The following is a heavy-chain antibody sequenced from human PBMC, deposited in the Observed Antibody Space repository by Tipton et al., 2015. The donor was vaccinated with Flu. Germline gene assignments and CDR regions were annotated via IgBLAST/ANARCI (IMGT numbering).Heavy chain of an antibody. CDR3: ARGTTASLRGGNWFDP. CDR1: GHSISSGYY. J-gene: IGHJ5*02. V-gene: IGHV4-38-2*02. Sequence: TLSLTCTVSGHSISSGYYWGWIRQPPGKGLEWIGSIYYSGSTYYNPSLKSRVTISVDTSKNQFSLKLSSVTAADTAVYYCARGTTASLRGGNWFDPWGQGTLVTVSS. CDR2: IYYSGST. D-gene: IGHD4-11*01.